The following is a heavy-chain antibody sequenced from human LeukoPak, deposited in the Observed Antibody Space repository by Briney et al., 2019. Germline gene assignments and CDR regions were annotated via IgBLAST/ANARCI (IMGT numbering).Heavy chain of an antibody. D-gene: IGHD1-26*01. J-gene: IGHJ4*02. Sequence: PGGSLRLSCAASGLIFGSRWMSWIRQAPGKGLEWVANIKRDGSGEYYLDSVKARFTISRDNAKNSLYLQMSSLRAEDTAVYYCASLLGDKTIFDFWGQGTLVTVSS. CDR1: GLIFGSRW. V-gene: IGHV3-7*01. CDR2: IKRDGSGE. CDR3: ASLLGDKTIFDF.